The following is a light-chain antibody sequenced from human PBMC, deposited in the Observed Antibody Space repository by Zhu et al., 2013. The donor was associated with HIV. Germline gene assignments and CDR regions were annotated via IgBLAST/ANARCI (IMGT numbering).Light chain of an antibody. J-gene: IGKJ2*01. CDR1: QSVGSTF. Sequence: DIVLTQSPGTLSLSPGESATLSCRTSQSVGSTFLAWYQQKPGQAPRLLIYGASTRATGIPDRFSGSGSGTDFTLTISRVEPEDFTVYYCQQRSKWPPFTFGQGTKLEIK. CDR3: QQRSKWPPFT. V-gene: IGKV3D-20*02. CDR2: GAS.